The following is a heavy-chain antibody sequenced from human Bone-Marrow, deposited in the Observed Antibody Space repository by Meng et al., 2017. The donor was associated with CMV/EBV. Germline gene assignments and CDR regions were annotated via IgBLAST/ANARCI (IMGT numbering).Heavy chain of an antibody. D-gene: IGHD2-2*01. CDR2: INPNSGGT. CDR3: ARLFCSSTSCYLYFDY. CDR1: GYNFTGYY. J-gene: IGHJ4*02. Sequence: GYNFTGYYMHWVRQAPGQGLEWMGWINPNSGGTNYAQKFQGRVTMTRDTSISTAYMELSRLRSDDTAVYYCARLFCSSTSCYLYFDYWGQGTLVTVS. V-gene: IGHV1-2*02.